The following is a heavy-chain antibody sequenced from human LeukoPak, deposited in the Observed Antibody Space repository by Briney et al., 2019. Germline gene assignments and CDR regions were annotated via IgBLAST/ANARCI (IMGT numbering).Heavy chain of an antibody. CDR3: ARELGQQLAYFDY. D-gene: IGHD6-13*01. CDR2: ISHGGST. CDR1: GGSISSYF. V-gene: IGHV4-59*12. Sequence: PSETLSLTCTVSGGSISSYFWSWIRQPAGKGLEWIGYISHGGSTYYNPSLKSRVTISVDRSKNRFSLKLSSVTAADTAVYYCARELGQQLAYFDYWGQGTLVTVSS. J-gene: IGHJ4*02.